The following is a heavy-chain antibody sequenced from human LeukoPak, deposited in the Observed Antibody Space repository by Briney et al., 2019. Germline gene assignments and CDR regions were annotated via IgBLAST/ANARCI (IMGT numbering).Heavy chain of an antibody. Sequence: GGSLRLSCAASGFTFSTYAMSWVRQAPGKGLEWVSAVSGGGGTTHYADSVKGRFTISRDNSENTLSLRMTSLRDEDTAVYYCAKEFYFATAVWGQGTTVTVSS. V-gene: IGHV3-23*01. CDR1: GFTFSTYA. J-gene: IGHJ6*02. D-gene: IGHD2-15*01. CDR2: VSGGGGTT. CDR3: AKEFYFATAV.